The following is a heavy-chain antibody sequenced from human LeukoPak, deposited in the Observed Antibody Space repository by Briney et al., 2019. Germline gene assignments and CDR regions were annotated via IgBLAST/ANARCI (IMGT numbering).Heavy chain of an antibody. D-gene: IGHD5-18*01. CDR1: GFTFSSYS. J-gene: IGHJ4*02. Sequence: KPGRSLRRSCAASGFTFSSYSVNWVRQSPGKGLAWVSSISSSGSYIYYADSVKGRFTYSRDNAKNSLYLQMNSLRAEDTAVYYCARGSGVQVWSSLDYWGQGTLVTVSS. CDR3: ARGSGVQVWSSLDY. V-gene: IGHV3-21*01. CDR2: ISSSGSYI.